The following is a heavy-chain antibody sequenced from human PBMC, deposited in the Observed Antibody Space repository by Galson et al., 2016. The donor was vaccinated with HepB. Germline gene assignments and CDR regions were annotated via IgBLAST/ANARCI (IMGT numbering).Heavy chain of an antibody. D-gene: IGHD1-20*01. CDR1: GDSVSSNSAA. CDR3: ARVSLVTANIWTWSAVEY. V-gene: IGHV6-1*01. CDR2: TYYRSNWHY. J-gene: IGHJ4*02. Sequence: CAISGDSVSSNSAAWNWIRQSPSRGLEWLGRTYYRSNWHYDYAVSVKGRITINPDTSKNQFSLQLNSVTPEDTAGYYCARVSLVTANIWTWSAVEYWGQGALVTVSS.